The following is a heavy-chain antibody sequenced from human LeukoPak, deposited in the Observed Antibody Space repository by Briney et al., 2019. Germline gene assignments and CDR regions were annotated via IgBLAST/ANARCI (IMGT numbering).Heavy chain of an antibody. J-gene: IGHJ3*01. CDR3: IVVVEPPDSDGFDV. CDR1: GFTFGNSW. Sequence: GGSLRLSCAASGFTFGNSWVHWVRQAPGKGLVWVSLINADGSTTSYADSVKGRFTISRDNARNTLSLEMNSLIIVDTAVYYCIVVVEPPDSDGFDVWGQGTMITVSS. V-gene: IGHV3-74*01. CDR2: INADGSTT. D-gene: IGHD1-14*01.